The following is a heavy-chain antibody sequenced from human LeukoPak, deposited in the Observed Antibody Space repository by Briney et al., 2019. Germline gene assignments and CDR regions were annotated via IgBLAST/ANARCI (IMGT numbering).Heavy chain of an antibody. D-gene: IGHD6-6*01. CDR1: GYTFTSYG. V-gene: IGHV1-18*01. J-gene: IGHJ5*02. Sequence: ASVKVSCKASGYTFTSYGISWVRQAPGQGLEWMGWISAYNGNTNYAQKLQGRVTMTTDTSTSTAYMELRSLRSDDTAVYYCAREEVEYSSSSGEGPWFDPWGQGILVTVSS. CDR3: AREEVEYSSSSGEGPWFDP. CDR2: ISAYNGNT.